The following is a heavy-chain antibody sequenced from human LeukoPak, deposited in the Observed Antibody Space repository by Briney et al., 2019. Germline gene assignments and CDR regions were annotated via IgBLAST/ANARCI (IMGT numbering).Heavy chain of an antibody. D-gene: IGHD3-10*01. CDR1: GGSISSSSYY. V-gene: IGHV4-30-4*08. Sequence: SETLSLTCTVSGGSISSSSYYWGWIRQPPGKGLEWIGYIYYSGSTYYNPFLKSRVTISVDTSKNQFSLKLSSVTAADTAVYYCATSYGSGYYYYGMDVWGQGTTVTVSS. J-gene: IGHJ6*02. CDR3: ATSYGSGYYYYGMDV. CDR2: IYYSGST.